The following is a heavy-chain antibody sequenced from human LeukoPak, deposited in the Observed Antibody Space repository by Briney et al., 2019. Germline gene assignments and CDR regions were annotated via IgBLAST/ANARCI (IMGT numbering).Heavy chain of an antibody. Sequence: ASVKVSCKVSGYTLTELSMHWVRQAPGKGLEWMGGFDPEDGETIYAQKFQGRVTMTEDTSTDTAYMELSSLRPEDTAVYYCATLNYDYGGNSDYWGQGTLVTVSS. CDR2: FDPEDGET. D-gene: IGHD4-23*01. J-gene: IGHJ4*02. V-gene: IGHV1-24*01. CDR1: GYTLTELS. CDR3: ATLNYDYGGNSDY.